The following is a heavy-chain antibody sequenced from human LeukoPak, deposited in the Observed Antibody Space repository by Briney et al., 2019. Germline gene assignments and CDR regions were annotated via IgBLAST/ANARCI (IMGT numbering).Heavy chain of an antibody. CDR3: ARVSGTTAGDN. CDR1: GFSFSSYS. Sequence: PGGSLRLSCEASGFSFSSYSMDWVRQAPGKGLEWVSSISSSGTSIYYADSVKGRFTISRDNAKNSLYLQMNSLRAEDTAVYYCARVSGTTAGDNWGQGTLVSVSS. V-gene: IGHV3-21*01. J-gene: IGHJ4*02. CDR2: ISSSGTSI. D-gene: IGHD1-20*01.